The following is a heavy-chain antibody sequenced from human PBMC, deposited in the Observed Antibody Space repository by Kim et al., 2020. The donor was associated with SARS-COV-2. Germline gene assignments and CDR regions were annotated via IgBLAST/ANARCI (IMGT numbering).Heavy chain of an antibody. CDR2: IYYSGST. J-gene: IGHJ5*02. Sequence: SETLSLTCTVSGGSISSGGYYWSWIRQHPGKGLEWIGYIYYSGSTYYNPSLKSRVIISVDTSKNQFSLKLSSVTAADTAVYYCARARRQAGLVAVNWFDPWGQGTLVTAPS. CDR3: ARARRQAGLVAVNWFDP. CDR1: GGSISSGGYY. D-gene: IGHD3-22*01. V-gene: IGHV4-31*03.